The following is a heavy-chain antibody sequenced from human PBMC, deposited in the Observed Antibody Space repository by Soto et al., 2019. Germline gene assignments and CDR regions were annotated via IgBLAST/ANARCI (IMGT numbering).Heavy chain of an antibody. CDR3: ARSASMPQSDNWFDP. J-gene: IGHJ5*02. Sequence: QVQLVQSGAEVKKPGASVKVSCKASGYTFTSYGISWVRQAPGQGLEWMGWISAYNGNTNYAQKLQGRVTMTTDTSTSTAYMGLRSLRSDDTAVYYCARSASMPQSDNWFDPWGQGTLVTVSS. CDR2: ISAYNGNT. CDR1: GYTFTSYG. D-gene: IGHD2-2*01. V-gene: IGHV1-18*01.